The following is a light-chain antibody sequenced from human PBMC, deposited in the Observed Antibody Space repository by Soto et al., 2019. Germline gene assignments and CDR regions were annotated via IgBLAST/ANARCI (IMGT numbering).Light chain of an antibody. CDR2: DVS. J-gene: IGLJ1*01. CDR1: SSVVGGYNY. CDR3: NSYTSSSTYV. Sequence: QSGLTQPASVSGSPGQTITISCTGNSSVVGGYNYVSWYQQHPGKAPKLVIYDVSNRPSGVSNRFSGSKSGNTASLTISGLQAEDEADYYCNSYTSSSTYVFGTGTKVTVL. V-gene: IGLV2-14*01.